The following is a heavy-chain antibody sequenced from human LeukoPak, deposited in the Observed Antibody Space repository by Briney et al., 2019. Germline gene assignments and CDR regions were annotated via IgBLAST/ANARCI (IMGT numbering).Heavy chain of an antibody. CDR2: IYRDGNT. J-gene: IGHJ4*02. CDR3: ARDNCSSTSCYEV. Sequence: GGSLRLSCAASGFTGSSNHMSWVRQAPGKGLEWVSVIYRDGNTYYADSVKGRFTISRDNSKNTLYLQMNSLRAEDTAVYYCARDNCSSTSCYEVGGQGTLVTVSS. CDR1: GFTGSSNH. V-gene: IGHV3-53*01. D-gene: IGHD2-2*01.